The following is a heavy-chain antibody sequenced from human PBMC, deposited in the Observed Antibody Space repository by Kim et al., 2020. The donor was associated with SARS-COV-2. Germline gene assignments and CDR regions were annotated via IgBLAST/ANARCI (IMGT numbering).Heavy chain of an antibody. J-gene: IGHJ5*02. D-gene: IGHD6-6*01. CDR1: GFTFSTYA. CDR3: ARAGMATRRGTWLDP. Sequence: GGSLRLSCAASGFTFSTYAMHWVRQAPGKGLEWVAAICHDGSNKYYADSVKGRFTISRDNSMNTLHLQMNSLRVEDTATYYCARAGMATRRGTWLDPWGQGTLVTVSS. CDR2: ICHDGSNK. V-gene: IGHV3-33*01.